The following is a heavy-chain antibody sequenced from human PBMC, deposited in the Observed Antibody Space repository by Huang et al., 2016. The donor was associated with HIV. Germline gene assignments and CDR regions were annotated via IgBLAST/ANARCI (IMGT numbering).Heavy chain of an antibody. CDR3: ARGMVRGVTLNWFDP. Sequence: EVQLVETGGGLIQPGGSLRLSCAASGFTVSSNYMSWVRQAPGKGLECVSVIYSGGSTYYADSVKGRFTISRDKSKNTLYLQMNSLRAEDTAVYYCARGMVRGVTLNWFDPWGQGTLVTVSS. V-gene: IGHV3-53*02. J-gene: IGHJ5*02. CDR1: GFTVSSNY. CDR2: IYSGGST. D-gene: IGHD3-10*01.